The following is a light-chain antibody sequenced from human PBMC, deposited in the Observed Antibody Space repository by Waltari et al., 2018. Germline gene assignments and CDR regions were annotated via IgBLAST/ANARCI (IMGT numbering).Light chain of an antibody. Sequence: DIQLTQSPSFLSASVGDRVPITCRASQASQGISSYLAWYQQKPGKAPKLLIYAASTLQSGVPSRFSGSGSGTEFTHTISSLQPEDFATYYCQQLNSYPPTFGGGTKVEIK. V-gene: IGKV1-9*01. CDR2: AAS. CDR1: QGISSY. J-gene: IGKJ4*01. CDR3: QQLNSYPPT.